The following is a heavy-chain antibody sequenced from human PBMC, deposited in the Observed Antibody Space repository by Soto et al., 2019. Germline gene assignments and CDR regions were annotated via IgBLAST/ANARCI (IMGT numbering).Heavy chain of an antibody. CDR3: AREGSGYNL. CDR1: GGSFSSFC. Sequence: SVKVSCKASGGSFSSFCFSWVRQAPGQGLEWMGGIIPVFGRPNYAQRFRGRLTITADESTNTVYLELIDLRSEDTAVYYCAREGSGYNLWGQGTQVTVSS. V-gene: IGHV1-69*13. CDR2: IIPVFGRP. J-gene: IGHJ1*01. D-gene: IGHD5-12*01.